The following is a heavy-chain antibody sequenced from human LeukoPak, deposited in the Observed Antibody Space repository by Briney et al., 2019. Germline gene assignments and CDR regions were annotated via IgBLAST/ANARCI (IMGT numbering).Heavy chain of an antibody. CDR1: GVSISSGDFY. V-gene: IGHV4-30-4*08. D-gene: IGHD3-22*01. Sequence: PSQTLSLTCTVSGVSISSGDFYWSWIRQPPGKSLEWIGYMYSSGSTYYNPSLKSRATISVDTSKNQFSLKLSSVTAADTAVYYCARAYYYDSRIDPWGQGTLVTVSS. CDR3: ARAYYYDSRIDP. CDR2: MYSSGST. J-gene: IGHJ5*02.